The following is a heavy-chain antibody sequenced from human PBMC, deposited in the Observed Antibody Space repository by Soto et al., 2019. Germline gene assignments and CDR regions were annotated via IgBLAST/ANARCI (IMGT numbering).Heavy chain of an antibody. Sequence: PGESLKISCAASGFTFSNYAMNWVRQAPGKGLEWVSSITGSTGITFHADSVKGRFTISRDNSKNTLSLQMNSLRAEDTAVYYCAKATSSGWGYFEYWGQGTLVTVSS. CDR1: GFTFSNYA. CDR2: ITGSTGIT. D-gene: IGHD6-19*01. CDR3: AKATSSGWGYFEY. J-gene: IGHJ4*03. V-gene: IGHV3-23*01.